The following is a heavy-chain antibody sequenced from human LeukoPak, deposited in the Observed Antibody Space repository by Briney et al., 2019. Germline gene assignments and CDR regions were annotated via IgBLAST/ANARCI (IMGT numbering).Heavy chain of an antibody. CDR1: GITLSNYG. V-gene: IGHV3-23*01. CDR3: AKRGIVIRAVIIIRFHKEAYYFDY. J-gene: IGHJ4*02. D-gene: IGHD3-10*01. CDR2: ISERGGST. Sequence: GSLRLSCVVSGITLSNYGMSWVRQAPGKGLEWVSGISERGGSTNYADSVKGRFIISRDTSKNTVYLQMNSLRVEDTAVYFCAKRGIVIRAVIIIRFHKEAYYFDYWGQGILVTVSS.